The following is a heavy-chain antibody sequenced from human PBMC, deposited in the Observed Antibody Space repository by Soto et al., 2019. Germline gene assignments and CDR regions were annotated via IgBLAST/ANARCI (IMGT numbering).Heavy chain of an antibody. V-gene: IGHV4-30-2*01. CDR2: IYHSGGT. J-gene: IGHJ6*03. D-gene: IGHD2-2*01. Sequence: SETLSLTCAVSGGSISSGGYSWSWIRQPPGKGLEWIGYIYHSGGTYYNPSLKSRVTISVDRSKNQFSLKLSSVTAADTAVYYCARKRGYCSSTSCSLGYYYYYYYMDVWGKGTTVTVSS. CDR3: ARKRGYCSSTSCSLGYYYYYYYMDV. CDR1: GGSISSGGYS.